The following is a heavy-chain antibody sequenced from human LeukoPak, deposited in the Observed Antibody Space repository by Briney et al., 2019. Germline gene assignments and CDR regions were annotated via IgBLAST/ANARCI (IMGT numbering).Heavy chain of an antibody. Sequence: PGRSLRLSCAASGFTFDDYAMHWVRQPPGKGLEWVSGITWNSGRVGYADSVKGRFTITGDNAKNSLYLQMNSLRVEDTALYYCAKVRSSGWSPFDYWGQGTLVTVSS. CDR3: AKVRSSGWSPFDY. V-gene: IGHV3-9*01. D-gene: IGHD6-19*01. CDR2: ITWNSGRV. J-gene: IGHJ4*02. CDR1: GFTFDDYA.